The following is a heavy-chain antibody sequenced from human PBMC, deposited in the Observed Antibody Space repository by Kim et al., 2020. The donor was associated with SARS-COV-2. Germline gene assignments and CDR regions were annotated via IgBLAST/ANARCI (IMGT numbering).Heavy chain of an antibody. CDR1: GFTFGDYA. CDR3: AKDRRYIWNDGPFDY. Sequence: GGSLRLSCAASGFTFGDYAMHWVRQAPGKGLEWVSGISWNSGSIGYADSVKGRFTISRDNAKNSLYLQMNSLRAEDTALYYCAKDRRYIWNDGPFDYWGQGTLVTVSS. D-gene: IGHD1-1*01. J-gene: IGHJ4*02. V-gene: IGHV3-9*01. CDR2: ISWNSGSI.